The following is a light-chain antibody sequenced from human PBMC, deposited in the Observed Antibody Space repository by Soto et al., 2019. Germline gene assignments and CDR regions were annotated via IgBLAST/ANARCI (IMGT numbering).Light chain of an antibody. Sequence: IQLTQSPSSLSASVGDRVTLTCRASQDINKFLAWFQQTPGKAPKLLVYSASTLHSGVPSRFSGSGSGTDFALTISSLQPEDFAVYYCQQYNNWPPFTFGPGTNVDIK. CDR2: SAS. J-gene: IGKJ3*01. CDR3: QQYNNWPPFT. CDR1: QDINKF. V-gene: IGKV1-16*01.